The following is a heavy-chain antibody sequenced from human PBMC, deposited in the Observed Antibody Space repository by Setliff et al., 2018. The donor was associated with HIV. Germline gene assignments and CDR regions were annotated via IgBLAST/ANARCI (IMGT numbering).Heavy chain of an antibody. Sequence: GGSLRLSCAASGFTFSDYYLNWFRLAPGKGLEWISHVTNTGSSTNYADSVKGRFTISRDNAKYSLYLQMNTLRVEDTAVYYCMYGGRTATTHWGQGTLVTVSS. D-gene: IGHD4-17*01. J-gene: IGHJ4*02. CDR1: GFTFSDYY. CDR3: MYGGRTATTH. V-gene: IGHV3-11*04. CDR2: VTNTGSST.